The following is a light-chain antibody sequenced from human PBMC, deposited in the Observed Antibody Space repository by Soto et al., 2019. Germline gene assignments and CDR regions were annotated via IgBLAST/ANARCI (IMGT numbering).Light chain of an antibody. J-gene: IGKJ1*01. CDR1: ESISRS. V-gene: IGKV3-11*01. CDR2: DAS. CDR3: LQRSDWRT. Sequence: IVFTQSPISLSLSPGERATLSCRASESISRSLAWYQQRPGQAPRLLMYDASNRATGIPQRFSGSGSGTDFTLTISSLEPEDFAVYYCLQRSDWRTFGRGTKVDIK.